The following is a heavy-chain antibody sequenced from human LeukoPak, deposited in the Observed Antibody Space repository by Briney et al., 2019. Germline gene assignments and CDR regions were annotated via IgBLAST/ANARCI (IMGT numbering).Heavy chain of an antibody. Sequence: SVKVSCKASGGTFSSYAISWVRQAPGQGLEWMGGIIPIFGTANYAQKFQGRVTITADESTSTAYMELSSLRSEDTAVYYCASRIAAAGTPYYYYMDVWGKGTTVTVSS. CDR2: IIPIFGTA. CDR3: ASRIAAAGTPYYYYMDV. D-gene: IGHD6-13*01. CDR1: GGTFSSYA. V-gene: IGHV1-69*13. J-gene: IGHJ6*03.